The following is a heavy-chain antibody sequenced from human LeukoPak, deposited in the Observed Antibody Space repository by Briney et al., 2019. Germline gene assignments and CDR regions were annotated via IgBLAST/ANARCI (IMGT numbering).Heavy chain of an antibody. Sequence: SETLSLTCNVSGGSISSYDWSWIRQPAGKGLEWIGRIDSRGRTNYNPSLKSRLTMSVDTSKNQFSLKLTSVTAADTAVYYCAREGVTKYYFDYWGQGTLVTVSS. J-gene: IGHJ4*02. CDR2: IDSRGRT. CDR3: AREGVTKYYFDY. CDR1: GGSISSYD. V-gene: IGHV4-4*07. D-gene: IGHD4-11*01.